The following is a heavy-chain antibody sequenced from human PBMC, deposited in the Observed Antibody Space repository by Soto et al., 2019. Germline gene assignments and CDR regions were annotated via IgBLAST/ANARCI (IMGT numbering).Heavy chain of an antibody. Sequence: GGSLGLSCSASGFTINTYTMGWVRLAPGKGLEWVSTISASGAGTYYADSVKGRFTIARDNSKNTLYLQMNSLRAEDTAVYYCAKASGYSYEKYYFDYWGQGTLVTVSS. CDR2: ISASGAGT. CDR1: GFTINTYT. V-gene: IGHV3-23*01. CDR3: AKASGYSYEKYYFDY. D-gene: IGHD5-18*01. J-gene: IGHJ4*02.